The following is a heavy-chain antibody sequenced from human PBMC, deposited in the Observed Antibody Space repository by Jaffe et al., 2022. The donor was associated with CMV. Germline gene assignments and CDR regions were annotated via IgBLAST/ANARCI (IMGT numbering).Heavy chain of an antibody. Sequence: EVQLLESGGGLVQPGGSLRLSCAASGFTFSSYAMSWVRQAPGKGLEWVSAISGSGGSTYYADSVKGRFTISRDNSKNTLYLQMNSLRAEDTAVYYCAKDLNPLNYGDYVSLHGPYNWFDPWGQGTLVTVSS. CDR2: ISGSGGST. V-gene: IGHV3-23*01. CDR1: GFTFSSYA. D-gene: IGHD4-17*01. CDR3: AKDLNPLNYGDYVSLHGPYNWFDP. J-gene: IGHJ5*02.